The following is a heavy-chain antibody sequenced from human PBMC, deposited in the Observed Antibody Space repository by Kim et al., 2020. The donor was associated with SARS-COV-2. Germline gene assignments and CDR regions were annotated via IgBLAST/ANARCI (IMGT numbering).Heavy chain of an antibody. CDR1: GFTFSSYG. J-gene: IGHJ6*02. CDR3: ARGGYYDSSGASYMDV. V-gene: IGHV3-33*01. Sequence: GGSLRLSCAASGFTFSSYGMHWVRQAPGKGLEWVAVIWYDGSNKYYADSVKGRFTISRDNSKNTLYLQMNSLRAEDTAVYYCARGGYYDSSGASYMDVWGQGTTVTVSS. D-gene: IGHD3-22*01. CDR2: IWYDGSNK.